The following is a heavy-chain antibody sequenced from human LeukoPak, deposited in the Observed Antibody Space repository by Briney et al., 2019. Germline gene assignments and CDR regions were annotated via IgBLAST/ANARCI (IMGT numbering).Heavy chain of an antibody. D-gene: IGHD3-10*01. CDR1: GGSFSGYY. CDR2: INHSGST. Sequence: SETLSLTCAVYGGSFSGYYWSWIRQPPGKGLEWIGEINHSGSTNYNPSLKSRVTIPVDTSKNQFSLKLSSVTAADTAVYYCARIARIIMVRVFDYWGQGTLVTVSS. CDR3: ARIARIIMVRVFDY. J-gene: IGHJ4*02. V-gene: IGHV4-34*01.